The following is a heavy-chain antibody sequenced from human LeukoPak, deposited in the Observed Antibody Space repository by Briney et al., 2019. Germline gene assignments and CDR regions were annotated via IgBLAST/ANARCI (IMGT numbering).Heavy chain of an antibody. V-gene: IGHV3-33*01. Sequence: PGGSLRLSCAASGFAFSSYGMHWVRQAPGKGLEWVAVIWYDGNNKYSADSVKGRFTISRDNSKNTLYLQMNSLRAEDTAVYYCARTSSLTPTPSLDYWGQGTLVTVSS. J-gene: IGHJ4*02. D-gene: IGHD2-15*01. CDR3: ARTSSLTPTPSLDY. CDR1: GFAFSSYG. CDR2: IWYDGNNK.